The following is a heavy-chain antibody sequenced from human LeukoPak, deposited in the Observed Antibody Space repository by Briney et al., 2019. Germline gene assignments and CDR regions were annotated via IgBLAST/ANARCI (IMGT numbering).Heavy chain of an antibody. CDR1: GFTFSRYE. D-gene: IGHD6-19*01. CDR3: ARDSSASSGWYEGWFDP. CDR2: ITSSGTTI. J-gene: IGHJ5*02. Sequence: GGSLRLSCAASGFTFSRYEMNWVRQAPGKGLEWVSYITSSGTTIYYADSVKGRFTVSRDNAKNSLYLQMNSLRAEDTAVYYCARDSSASSGWYEGWFDPWGQGTLVTVSS. V-gene: IGHV3-48*03.